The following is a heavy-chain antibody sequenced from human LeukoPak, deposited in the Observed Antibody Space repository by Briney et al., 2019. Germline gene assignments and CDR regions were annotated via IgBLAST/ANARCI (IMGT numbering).Heavy chain of an antibody. J-gene: IGHJ6*02. CDR3: ARDSHYDFWSGYYSYYYGMDV. V-gene: IGHV1-69*04. Sequence: SVKVSCKASGGTFSSYAISWVRQAPGQGVEWMGRIIPIFGIANYAQKFQGRVTITADKSTSTAYMELSSLRSEDTAVYYCARDSHYDFWSGYYSYYYGMDVWGQGTTVTVSS. D-gene: IGHD3-3*01. CDR2: IIPIFGIA. CDR1: GGTFSSYA.